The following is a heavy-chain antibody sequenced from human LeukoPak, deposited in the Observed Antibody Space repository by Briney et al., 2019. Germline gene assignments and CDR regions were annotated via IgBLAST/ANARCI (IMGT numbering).Heavy chain of an antibody. D-gene: IGHD3-16*01. CDR2: IYHSGST. CDR1: GGSISSGGYS. CDR3: ARDGGKRRNYGMDV. V-gene: IGHV4-30-2*01. Sequence: SQTLSLTCAVSGGSISSGGYSWSWIRQPPGKGLEWIGYIYHSGSTYYNPSLKSRVTISVDRSKNQFSLKLSSVTAADTAVYYCARDGGKRRNYGMDVWGQGTTVTVSS. J-gene: IGHJ6*02.